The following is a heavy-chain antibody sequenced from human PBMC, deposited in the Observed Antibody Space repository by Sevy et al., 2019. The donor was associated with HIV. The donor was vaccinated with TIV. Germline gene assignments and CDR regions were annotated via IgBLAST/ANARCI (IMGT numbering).Heavy chain of an antibody. Sequence: GGSLRLSCAASGFTFSDYYMSWIRQAPGKGLEWVSYISSSSSYTNYADSVKGRFTIPRDNAKNSLYLQMNSLRAEDTAVYYCARLSKRERITMVRGVPGIDYWGQGTLVTVSS. CDR3: ARLSKRERITMVRGVPGIDY. V-gene: IGHV3-11*06. CDR2: ISSSSSYT. D-gene: IGHD3-10*01. CDR1: GFTFSDYY. J-gene: IGHJ4*02.